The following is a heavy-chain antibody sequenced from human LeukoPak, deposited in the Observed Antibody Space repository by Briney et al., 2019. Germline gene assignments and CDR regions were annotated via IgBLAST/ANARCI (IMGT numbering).Heavy chain of an antibody. Sequence: ASVKVSCKASGYTFTSYGISWVRQAPGQGLEWMGGNIPIFGTANYAQKFQGRVTITTDESTSTAYMELSSLRSEDTAVYYCARAGFKGIAAQGDFYYVDVWGKGTTVTVSS. CDR1: GYTFTSYG. CDR2: NIPIFGTA. D-gene: IGHD6-6*01. CDR3: ARAGFKGIAAQGDFYYVDV. V-gene: IGHV1-69*05. J-gene: IGHJ6*03.